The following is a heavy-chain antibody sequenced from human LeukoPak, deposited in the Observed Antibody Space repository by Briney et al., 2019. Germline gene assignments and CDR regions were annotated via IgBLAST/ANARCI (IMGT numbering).Heavy chain of an antibody. CDR1: GYTFTSYD. CDR3: ARGQGSHGQQLGDY. V-gene: IGHV1-8*01. Sequence: RASVKVSCKASGYTFTSYDINWVRQATGQGLEWMGWMNPNSGNTGYAQKFQGRVTSTRNTSISTAYMELSSLRSEDTAVYYCARGQGSHGQQLGDYWGQGTLVTVSS. D-gene: IGHD6-13*01. CDR2: MNPNSGNT. J-gene: IGHJ4*02.